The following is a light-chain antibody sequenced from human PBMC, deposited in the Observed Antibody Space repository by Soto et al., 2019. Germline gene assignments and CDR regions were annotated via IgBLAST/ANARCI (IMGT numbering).Light chain of an antibody. J-gene: IGKJ5*01. V-gene: IGKV3-15*01. CDR2: GAS. CDR1: QRVASN. Sequence: EIVMTQSPATLTVSTGERATLAFRASQRVASNLAWYQQTHGQAPRLLIYGASTRATGIPARFSGSGSGTEFTLTISRLQSEDFEVYYCQQYNNWPITFGQGTRLEIK. CDR3: QQYNNWPIT.